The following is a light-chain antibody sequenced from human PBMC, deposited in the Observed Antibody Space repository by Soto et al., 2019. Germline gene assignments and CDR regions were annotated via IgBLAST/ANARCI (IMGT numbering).Light chain of an antibody. V-gene: IGKV3-20*01. CDR1: QSVSSN. CDR2: GAS. CDR3: QQFSSYPLT. Sequence: EMVMTQSPATLSVSPGERATLSCRASQSVSSNLAWYQQKPGQAPRLLIYGASSRATGIPDRFSGSGSGTDFTLTISRLEPEDFAVYYCQQFSSYPLTFGGGTKVDIK. J-gene: IGKJ4*01.